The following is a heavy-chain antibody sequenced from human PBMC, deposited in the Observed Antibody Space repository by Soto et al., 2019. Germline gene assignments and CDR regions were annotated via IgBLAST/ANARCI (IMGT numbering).Heavy chain of an antibody. CDR3: ARGKVQLWLVY. Sequence: SETPSLTCAVYGGSFSGYYWSWIRQPPGKGLEWIGEINHSGSTNYNPSLKSRVTISVDTSKNQFSLKLSSVTAADTAVYYCARGKVQLWLVYWGQGTLVTVSS. CDR2: INHSGST. J-gene: IGHJ4*02. V-gene: IGHV4-34*01. CDR1: GGSFSGYY. D-gene: IGHD5-18*01.